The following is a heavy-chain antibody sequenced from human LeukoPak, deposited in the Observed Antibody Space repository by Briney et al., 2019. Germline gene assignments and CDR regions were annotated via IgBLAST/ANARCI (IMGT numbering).Heavy chain of an antibody. V-gene: IGHV4-30-4*07. D-gene: IGHD3-3*01. CDR1: GGSISSGGYS. CDR2: IYYSGST. J-gene: IGHJ3*02. CDR3: ASSQGYYDFWSPGSPGAFDI. Sequence: SQTLSLTCAVSGGSISSGGYSWSWIRQPPGKGLEWIGYIYYSGSTNYNPSLKSRVTISVDTSKNQFSLKLSSVTAADTAVYYCASSQGYYDFWSPGSPGAFDIWGQGTMVTVSS.